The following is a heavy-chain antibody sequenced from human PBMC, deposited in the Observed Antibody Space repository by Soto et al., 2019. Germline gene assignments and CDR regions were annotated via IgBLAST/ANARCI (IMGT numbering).Heavy chain of an antibody. CDR3: VRQFYSTSSHFDY. V-gene: IGHV4-39*01. J-gene: IGHJ4*02. D-gene: IGHD2-8*01. CDR2: IYYTGTT. Sequence: TSETLSLTCAFSGGSIRSSSHYWAWIRQPPGKGLAWIGNIYYTGTTYYTPSLESRVTISLDTSRNQFSLNVTSVTAADTAVYYCVRQFYSTSSHFDYWGQGALVTVSS. CDR1: GGSIRSSSHY.